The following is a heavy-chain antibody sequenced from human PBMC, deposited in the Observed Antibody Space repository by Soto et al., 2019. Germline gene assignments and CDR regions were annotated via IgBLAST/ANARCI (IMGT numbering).Heavy chain of an antibody. D-gene: IGHD1-1*01. CDR2: IYATGTT. V-gene: IGHV4-4*07. Sequence: ASETLSLTCTVSGASISGFYWSWIRKSAGKGLEWIGRIYATGTTDYNPSLKSRVMMSVDTSKKQFSLKLRSVTAADTAVYYCVRDGTKTLRDWFDPWGQGMSVTVSS. CDR1: GASISGFY. J-gene: IGHJ5*02. CDR3: VRDGTKTLRDWFDP.